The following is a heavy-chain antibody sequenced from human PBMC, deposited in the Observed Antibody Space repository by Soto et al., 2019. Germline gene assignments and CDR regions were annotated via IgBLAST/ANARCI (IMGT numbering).Heavy chain of an antibody. CDR1: GSGLTSGGYY. CDR2: IYYSGTT. J-gene: IGHJ4*01. D-gene: IGHD6-19*01. V-gene: IGHV4-39*07. CDR3: AKAHVMVVAGSTFDY. Sequence: ECRSLDFTVSGSGLTSGGYYGGWIRPPPGKGPEWIGSIYYSGTTYYNPSLKSRVTVSVDKSNNQFSLKLRSVTAADTAVYYCAKAHVMVVAGSTFDYWGHGPLVTVS.